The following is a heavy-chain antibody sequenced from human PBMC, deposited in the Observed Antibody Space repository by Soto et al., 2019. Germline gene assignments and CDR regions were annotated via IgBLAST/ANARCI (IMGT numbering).Heavy chain of an antibody. V-gene: IGHV1-69*04. D-gene: IGHD6-19*01. Sequence: SVKVSCKASGGTFSSYTISWVRQAPGQGLEWMGRIIPILGIANYAQKFQGRVTITADKSTSTAYMELSSLRSEDTAVYYCAREVQYSSGWDNFDYWGQGTQVTVSS. CDR2: IIPILGIA. J-gene: IGHJ4*02. CDR1: GGTFSSYT. CDR3: AREVQYSSGWDNFDY.